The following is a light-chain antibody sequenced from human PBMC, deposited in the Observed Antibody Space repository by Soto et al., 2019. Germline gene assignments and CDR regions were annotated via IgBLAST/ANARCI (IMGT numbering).Light chain of an antibody. CDR1: QSVSSY. CDR3: RQRSNWPPT. Sequence: EIVLTQSPVFLSLSPGERATLSCRASQSVSSYLAWYQQKPGQAPRLLIYETSNRATGISGRFSGSGSGTDFTLTINSLEPEDVAVYYCRQRSNWPPTFGQGTRLEMK. J-gene: IGKJ5*01. CDR2: ETS. V-gene: IGKV3-11*01.